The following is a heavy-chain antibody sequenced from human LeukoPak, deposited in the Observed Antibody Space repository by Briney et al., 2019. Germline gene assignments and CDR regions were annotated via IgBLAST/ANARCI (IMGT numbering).Heavy chain of an antibody. CDR1: GFTASSYT. Sequence: GGSLRLSCEAAGFTASSYTMNWVRKAPGKGLEWVSLISRTTGSIYYADSVRGRFTISRDSAKNSVYLQMNSLRAEDTAIYYCARESILGTTTDYFDYWGQGTRVIVSS. V-gene: IGHV3-48*04. CDR2: ISRTTGSI. J-gene: IGHJ4*02. D-gene: IGHD1-26*01. CDR3: ARESILGTTTDYFDY.